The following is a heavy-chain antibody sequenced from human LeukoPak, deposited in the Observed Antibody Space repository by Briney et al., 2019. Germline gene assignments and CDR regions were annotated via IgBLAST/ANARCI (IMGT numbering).Heavy chain of an antibody. D-gene: IGHD2-21*02. CDR3: AREPNNCGGDCYGAAFDI. CDR1: GGSISSYY. Sequence: SETLSLTCTVSGGSISSYYWSWIRQPAGKGLEWIGRIYTSGSTNYNPSLKSRVTMSVDTSKNQFSLKLGSVTAADTAVYYCAREPNNCGGDCYGAAFDIWGQGTMVTVSS. J-gene: IGHJ3*02. V-gene: IGHV4-4*07. CDR2: IYTSGST.